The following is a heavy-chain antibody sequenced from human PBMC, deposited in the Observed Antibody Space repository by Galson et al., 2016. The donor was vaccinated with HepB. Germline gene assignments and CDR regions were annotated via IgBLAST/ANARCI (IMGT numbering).Heavy chain of an antibody. Sequence: SLRLSCAASGFTFSSYAMSWVRQAPGKGLEWVSFISASGGYIRYADSVKGRFTISRDTSKNTLFLQMNSLRPEDTAVYFCAKDTACTSTSCPGFSDYWGQGTLVTVSS. CDR2: ISASGGYI. CDR3: AKDTACTSTSCPGFSDY. V-gene: IGHV3-23*01. CDR1: GFTFSSYA. J-gene: IGHJ4*02. D-gene: IGHD2-2*01.